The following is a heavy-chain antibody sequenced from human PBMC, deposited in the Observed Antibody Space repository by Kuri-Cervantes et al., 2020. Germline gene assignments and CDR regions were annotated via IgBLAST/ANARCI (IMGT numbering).Heavy chain of an antibody. V-gene: IGHV3-11*01. CDR2: ISSSGSTI. CDR3: AKDWGYSGSYGVISYYYGMDV. CDR1: GFTFSDYY. Sequence: GESLKISCAASGFTFSDYYMSWIRQAPGKGLEWVSYISSSGSTIYYADSVKGRFTISRDNAKNSLYLQMNSLRAEDTAVYYCAKDWGYSGSYGVISYYYGMDVWGQGTTVTVSS. J-gene: IGHJ6*02. D-gene: IGHD1-26*01.